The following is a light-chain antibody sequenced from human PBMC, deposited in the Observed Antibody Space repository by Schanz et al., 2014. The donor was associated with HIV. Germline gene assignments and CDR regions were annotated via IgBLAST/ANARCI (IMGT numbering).Light chain of an antibody. J-gene: IGKJ1*01. CDR3: QQYAVSSWT. CDR2: KSS. CDR1: QSISTW. V-gene: IGKV1-5*03. Sequence: DIQLTQSPSTLSASIGDRVIITCRASQSISTWLAWYQQKPGKAPNLLIYKSSTLESGVPSRFSGSGSGTEFTLTISSLQPDDFATYYCQQYAVSSWTFGQGTRVQSK.